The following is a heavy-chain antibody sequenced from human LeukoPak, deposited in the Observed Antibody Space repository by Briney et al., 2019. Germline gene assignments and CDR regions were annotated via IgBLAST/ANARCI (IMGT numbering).Heavy chain of an antibody. CDR2: INSDGSST. J-gene: IGHJ4*02. V-gene: IGHV3-74*01. D-gene: IGHD1-1*01. CDR3: VRQSTVDY. Sequence: GGSLRLSCAASGFTFTNYWMHWVRQAPGKGLVWVSRINSDGSSTNYADSVKGRFTISRDNAKNTLYLQLNSLRAEDTAVYYCVRQSTVDYWGQGTLDTVSS. CDR1: GFTFTNYW.